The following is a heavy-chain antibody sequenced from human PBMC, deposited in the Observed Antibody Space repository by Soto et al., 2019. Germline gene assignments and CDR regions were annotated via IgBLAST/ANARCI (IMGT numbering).Heavy chain of an antibody. V-gene: IGHV3-23*01. Sequence: GGSLRLSSAASGFTFRSYAMSWVRQAPGKGLEWVSAISGSGGSTYYADSVKGRFTISRDNSKNTLYLQMNSLRAEDTAVYYCAKVGEGYCTNGVCRAFDYWGQGTLVTVSS. CDR3: AKVGEGYCTNGVCRAFDY. J-gene: IGHJ4*02. CDR2: ISGSGGST. CDR1: GFTFRSYA. D-gene: IGHD2-8*01.